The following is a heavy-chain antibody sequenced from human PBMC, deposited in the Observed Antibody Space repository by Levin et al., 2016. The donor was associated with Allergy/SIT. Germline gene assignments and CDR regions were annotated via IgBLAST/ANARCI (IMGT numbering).Heavy chain of an antibody. CDR2: IRYDGSNK. J-gene: IGHJ3*02. D-gene: IGHD1-26*01. CDR3: AKGAIPLGATGAVDAFDI. V-gene: IGHV3-30*02. CDR1: GFTFSSYG. Sequence: GESLKISCAASGFTFSSYGMHWVRQAPGKGLEWVAFIRYDGSNKYYADSVKGRFTISRDNSKNTLYLQMNSLRAEDTAVYYCAKGAIPLGATGAVDAFDIWGQGTMVTVSS.